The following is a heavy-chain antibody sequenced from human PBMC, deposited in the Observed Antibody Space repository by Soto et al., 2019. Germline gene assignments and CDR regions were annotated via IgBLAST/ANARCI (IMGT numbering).Heavy chain of an antibody. CDR1: GFTFSSYG. Sequence: GGSLRLSCAASGFTFSSYGMHWVRQAPGKGLEWVAVIWYDGSNKYYADSVKGRFTISRDNSKNTLYLQMNSLRAEDTAVYYCAREKCDSSSWYCTSLSHWGQGTLVTVSS. CDR3: AREKCDSSSWYCTSLSH. J-gene: IGHJ4*02. CDR2: IWYDGSNK. D-gene: IGHD6-13*01. V-gene: IGHV3-33*01.